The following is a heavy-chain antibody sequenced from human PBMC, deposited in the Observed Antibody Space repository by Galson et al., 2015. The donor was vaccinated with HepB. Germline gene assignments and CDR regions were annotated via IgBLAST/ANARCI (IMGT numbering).Heavy chain of an antibody. V-gene: IGHV3-30*04. CDR3: ARGCGMVRPNISNPRNNWFDP. Sequence: SLRLSCAASGFTFSSYAMHWVRQAPGKGLEWVAVISYDGSNKYYADSVKGRFTISRDNSKNTLYLQMNSLRAEDTAVYYCARGCGMVRPNISNPRNNWFDPWGQGTLVTVSS. CDR1: GFTFSSYA. D-gene: IGHD3-10*01. CDR2: ISYDGSNK. J-gene: IGHJ5*02.